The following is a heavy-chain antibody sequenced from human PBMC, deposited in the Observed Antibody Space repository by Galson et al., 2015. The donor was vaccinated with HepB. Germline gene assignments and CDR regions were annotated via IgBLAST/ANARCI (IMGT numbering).Heavy chain of an antibody. J-gene: IGHJ5*02. D-gene: IGHD1-26*01. CDR1: GYTFTSYA. V-gene: IGHV1-3*01. CDR2: INAGNGNT. CDR3: ARDRSGLGPIDP. Sequence: SVKVSCKASGYTFTSYAMHWVRQAPGQRLEWMGWINAGNGNTKYSQKFQGRVTITRDTSASTAYMELSSLRSEDTAVYYCARDRSGLGPIDPWGQGTLVTVSS.